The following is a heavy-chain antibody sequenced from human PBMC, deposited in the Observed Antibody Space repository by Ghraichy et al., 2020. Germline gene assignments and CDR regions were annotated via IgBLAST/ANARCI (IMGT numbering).Heavy chain of an antibody. V-gene: IGHV3-53*01. D-gene: IGHD6-13*01. CDR2: VYSGGDT. Sequence: GGSLRLSCAASGLTVSSNYLNWVRQAPGKGLEWVSVVYSGGDTYYADSVKGRFTISRDNSKNTLFLQMNSLRAEDTAVYYCARGAGTRYYGMDVWGQGTTVTVSS. J-gene: IGHJ6*02. CDR1: GLTVSSNY. CDR3: ARGAGTRYYGMDV.